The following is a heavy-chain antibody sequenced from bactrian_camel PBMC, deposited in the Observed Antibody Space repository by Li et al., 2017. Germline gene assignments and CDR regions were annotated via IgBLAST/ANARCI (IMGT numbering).Heavy chain of an antibody. CDR2: IYRDGSKT. CDR1: ETTYRAKL. V-gene: IGHV3S6*01. Sequence: VQLVESGGGSVQAGGSLRLACAVSETTYRAKLLGWFRQAPGKGLEWVSSIYRDGSKTYYADSVKGRFTISRDNAKNTLYLQLNSLKTEDTAMYYCGSHEVPYYWGQGTQVTVS. J-gene: IGHJ4*01. CDR3: GSHEVPYY.